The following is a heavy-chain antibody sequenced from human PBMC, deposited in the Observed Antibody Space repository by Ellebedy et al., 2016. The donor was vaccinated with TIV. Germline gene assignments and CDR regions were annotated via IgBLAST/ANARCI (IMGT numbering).Heavy chain of an antibody. Sequence: GESLKISCAASGFTFSGSAMHWVRQASGKGLEWVGRIRSKANSYATAYAASVKGRFTISRDDSKNTAYLQMNSLKTEDTAVYYCTRGYYYDSSGYYYVSYGMDVWGQGTTVTVSS. J-gene: IGHJ6*02. CDR3: TRGYYYDSSGYYYVSYGMDV. V-gene: IGHV3-73*01. CDR2: IRSKANSYAT. CDR1: GFTFSGSA. D-gene: IGHD3-22*01.